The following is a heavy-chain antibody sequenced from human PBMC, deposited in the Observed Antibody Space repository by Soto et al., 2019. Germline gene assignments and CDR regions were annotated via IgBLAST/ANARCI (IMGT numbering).Heavy chain of an antibody. J-gene: IGHJ3*02. CDR2: IYYSGST. CDR3: ARTYDGSGPNSGGYGFDI. Sequence: SETLSLTCTVSGGSISSYYWSWIRQPPGKGLEWIGYIYYSGSTSYNPSLKSRVSISLDTSKSQFSLKLSSVTAADTAVYYCARTYDGSGPNSGGYGFDIWGQGTMVTVSS. D-gene: IGHD3-22*01. CDR1: GGSISSYY. V-gene: IGHV4-59*01.